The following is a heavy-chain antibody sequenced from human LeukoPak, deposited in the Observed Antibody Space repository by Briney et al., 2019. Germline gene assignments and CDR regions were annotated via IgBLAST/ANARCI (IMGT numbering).Heavy chain of an antibody. J-gene: IGHJ4*02. Sequence: GGSLRLSCAASGFTFDDYAMHWVRLAPGKGLEWVSGISWNSGSIVYADSVKGRFTISRDNAKNSLYLQMNSLRAEDMALYYCAKGPYYYDSSGPFDYWGQGTLVTVSS. CDR3: AKGPYYYDSSGPFDY. CDR2: ISWNSGSI. V-gene: IGHV3-9*03. CDR1: GFTFDDYA. D-gene: IGHD3-22*01.